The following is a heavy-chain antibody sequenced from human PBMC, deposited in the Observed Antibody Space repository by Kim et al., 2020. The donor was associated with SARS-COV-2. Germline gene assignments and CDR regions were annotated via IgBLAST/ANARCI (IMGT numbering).Heavy chain of an antibody. D-gene: IGHD3-16*01. Sequence: GGSLRLSCVVSGFNFNYYGMHWVRQAPGKGLEWVAGISSEGSKKFYADSLMGRFTISRDSSKNTLFLQMDSLTSEDTAVYYCAKGGGVFDSSRASYFDY. V-gene: IGHV3-30*18. CDR3: AKGGGVFDSSRASYFDY. CDR1: GFNFNYYG. CDR2: ISSEGSKK. J-gene: IGHJ4*01.